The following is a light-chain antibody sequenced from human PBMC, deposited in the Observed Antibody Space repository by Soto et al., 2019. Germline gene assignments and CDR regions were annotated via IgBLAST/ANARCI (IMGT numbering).Light chain of an antibody. CDR2: AAS. V-gene: IGKV1-39*01. J-gene: IGKJ5*01. CDR1: QSISTY. CDR3: QQSYSTPYT. Sequence: DIQVTQSPSSLSASVGYRVTISCRASQSISTYLNWYQHKPGKAPKLLIHAASSLRSGVPSRFSGSGSGTDLTLTISSLQPEDFATYYCQQSYSTPYTFGQGTRLEI.